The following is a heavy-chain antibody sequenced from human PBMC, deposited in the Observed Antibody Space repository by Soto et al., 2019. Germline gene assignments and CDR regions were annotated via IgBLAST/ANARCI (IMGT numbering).Heavy chain of an antibody. CDR3: ARLPLLRFLEWMPEKANYYYYYMDV. CDR2: IYYSGST. J-gene: IGHJ6*03. CDR1: GGSISSYY. Sequence: SETVSLTCTVSGGSISSYYWSWIRQPPGKGLEWIGYIYYSGSTNYNPSLKSRVTISVDTSKNQFSLKLSSVTAADTAVYYCARLPLLRFLEWMPEKANYYYYYMDVWGKGTTVTVSS. D-gene: IGHD3-3*01. V-gene: IGHV4-59*08.